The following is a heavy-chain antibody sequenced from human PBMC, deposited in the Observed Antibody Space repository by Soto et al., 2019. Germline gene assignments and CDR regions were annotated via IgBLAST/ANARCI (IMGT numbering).Heavy chain of an antibody. V-gene: IGHV4-39*01. CDR1: GGSISSSSYY. D-gene: IGHD5-12*01. Sequence: PSETLSLTCTVSGGSISSSSYYWGWIRQPPGKGLEWIGSIYYSGSTYYNPSLKSRVTISVDTSKNQFSLKLSSVTAADTAVYYCARHQGGYDSNFDYWGQGTLVTVSS. J-gene: IGHJ4*02. CDR3: ARHQGGYDSNFDY. CDR2: IYYSGST.